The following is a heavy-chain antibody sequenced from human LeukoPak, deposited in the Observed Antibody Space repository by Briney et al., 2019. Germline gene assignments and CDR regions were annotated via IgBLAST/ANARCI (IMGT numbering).Heavy chain of an antibody. Sequence: SETLSLTCTVSGGSISSYYWSWIRQPPGKGLEWIGYIYDSGSTNYNPSLKSRVTISVATSKNQFPLKLSSVTAADTAVYYCARYSSGWGFDPWGQGTLVTVSS. J-gene: IGHJ5*02. CDR2: IYDSGST. CDR3: ARYSSGWGFDP. V-gene: IGHV4-59*01. CDR1: GGSISSYY. D-gene: IGHD6-19*01.